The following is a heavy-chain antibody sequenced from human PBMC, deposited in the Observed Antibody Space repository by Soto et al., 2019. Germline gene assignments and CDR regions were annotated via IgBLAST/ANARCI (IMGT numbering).Heavy chain of an antibody. Sequence: SETLSLTCTVSGGSISSGGYYWSWIRQHPGKGLEWIGYIYYSGSTYYNPSLKSRVTISVDTSKNQFSLKLSSVTAADTAVYYCAREVRYCSSTSCYYYYGMDVWGQGTTVTVSS. J-gene: IGHJ6*02. CDR2: IYYSGST. CDR3: AREVRYCSSTSCYYYYGMDV. V-gene: IGHV4-31*03. D-gene: IGHD2-2*01. CDR1: GGSISSGGYY.